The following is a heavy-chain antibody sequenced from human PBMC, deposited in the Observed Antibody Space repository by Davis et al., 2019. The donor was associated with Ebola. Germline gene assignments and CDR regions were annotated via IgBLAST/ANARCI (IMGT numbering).Heavy chain of an antibody. V-gene: IGHV3-48*02. CDR3: ATVRDMGFDY. CDR2: ISSGSTLI. Sequence: GESLKISCAASGFTFSSHSMNWVRQAPGKGLEWVSYISSGSTLIYYADSVKGRFTISRDNAKNSLFLQMSSLRDEHTALYYCATVRDMGFDYWGQGVLVTVSS. CDR1: GFTFSSHS. J-gene: IGHJ4*02.